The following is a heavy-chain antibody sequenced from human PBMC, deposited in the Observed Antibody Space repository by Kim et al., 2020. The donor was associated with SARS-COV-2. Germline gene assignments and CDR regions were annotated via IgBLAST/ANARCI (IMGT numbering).Heavy chain of an antibody. Sequence: ASVKVSCKTSGYTFTSYGITWVRQEPGVGFEWMGWISPYSGATVYAQRFQGRVSMTRDRSANTAYMELRSLTPDDTAVYFCTRGSPYFPFEYWGQGTL. V-gene: IGHV1-18*01. J-gene: IGHJ4*02. CDR2: ISPYSGAT. CDR1: GYTFTSYG. CDR3: TRGSPYFPFEY. D-gene: IGHD3-10*01.